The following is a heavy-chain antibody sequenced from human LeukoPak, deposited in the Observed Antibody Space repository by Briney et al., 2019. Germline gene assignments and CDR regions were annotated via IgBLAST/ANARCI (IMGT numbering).Heavy chain of an antibody. Sequence: GGSLRLSCVTSGFTFGDYTMHWVRQVPGKGLEWLSGITWDGGNIAYADSVKGRFTISRDNAKSSLYLQMNSLRNEDMAFYFCAKGYTFHGVAHDSGYFDYWGQGTPVTVSS. CDR1: GFTFGDYT. V-gene: IGHV3-9*03. D-gene: IGHD3-3*01. CDR2: ITWDGGNI. J-gene: IGHJ4*02. CDR3: AKGYTFHGVAHDSGYFDY.